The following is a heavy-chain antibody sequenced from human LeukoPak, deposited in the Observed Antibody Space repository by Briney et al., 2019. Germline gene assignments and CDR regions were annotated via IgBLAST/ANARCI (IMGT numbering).Heavy chain of an antibody. D-gene: IGHD3-10*01. CDR2: IYYSGST. CDR1: GGSISSSSYY. J-gene: IGHJ4*02. Sequence: SETLSLTCTVSGGSISSSSYYWGWIRQPPGKGREWIGSIYYSGSTYYNPSLKSRVTISVDTSKNQFSLKLSSVTAADTALYYCARLPPLEYYGSGSYYFDYWGQGTLVTVSS. CDR3: ARLPPLEYYGSGSYYFDY. V-gene: IGHV4-39*01.